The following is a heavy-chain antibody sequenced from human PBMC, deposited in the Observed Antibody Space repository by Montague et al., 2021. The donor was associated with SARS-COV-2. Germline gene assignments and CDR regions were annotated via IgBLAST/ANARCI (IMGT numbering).Heavy chain of an antibody. D-gene: IGHD6-13*01. CDR2: IYWDDDK. CDR1: GFSLTTTGVG. J-gene: IGHJ6*02. CDR3: AHRGSWAGPGMDV. V-gene: IGHV2-5*02. Sequence: PALVKPTQTLTLTCTFSGFSLTTTGVGVGWIRQPPGKALECLALIYWDDDKRYSPSLKSRLTITKDTSKNQVVLTMTNMDPVDTATYYCAHRGSWAGPGMDVWGQGTTVTVPS.